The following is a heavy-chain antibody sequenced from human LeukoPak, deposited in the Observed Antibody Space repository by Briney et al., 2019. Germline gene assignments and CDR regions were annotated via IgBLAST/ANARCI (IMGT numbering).Heavy chain of an antibody. CDR3: ARAYQPLWALSFPDS. D-gene: IGHD3-16*02. J-gene: IGHJ5*01. V-gene: IGHV7-4-1*02. Sequence: VSVKVSCKASGYTFTRYAMNGVRQVPGQGGECMGWINTNTGNPTYAQGFTGRFVFSLDTSVSTAYLQISSLKAEDTAVYYCARAYQPLWALSFPDSWGQGTLVTVSS. CDR1: GYTFTRYA. CDR2: INTNTGNP.